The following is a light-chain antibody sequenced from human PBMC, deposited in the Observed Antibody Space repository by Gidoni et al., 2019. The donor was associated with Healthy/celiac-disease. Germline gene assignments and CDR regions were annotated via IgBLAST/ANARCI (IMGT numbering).Light chain of an antibody. J-gene: IGKJ1*01. Sequence: DIQMTQSPSTLSASVGDRVTITCRASQSISSWLAWYQQKPGKAPKLLFYKASSLERGVQSRFSGSGSGTEFTLTISSLQPDDFATYYCQQYNSYPWTVGQGTKVEIK. CDR3: QQYNSYPWT. CDR2: KAS. CDR1: QSISSW. V-gene: IGKV1-5*03.